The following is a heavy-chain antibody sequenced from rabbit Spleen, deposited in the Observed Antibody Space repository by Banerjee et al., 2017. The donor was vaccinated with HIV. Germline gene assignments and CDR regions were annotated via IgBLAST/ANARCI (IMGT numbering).Heavy chain of an antibody. J-gene: IGHJ4*01. V-gene: IGHV1S40*01. CDR2: IYTGSGST. CDR3: ARGSATMTMVITGYYLSL. CDR1: GFDLSSYYY. D-gene: IGHD2-1*01. Sequence: QSLEESGGDLVKPGASLTLTYTASGFDLSSYYYMCWVRQAPGKGLEWIACIYTGSGSTYYASWAKGRFTISKTSSTTVTLQMTRLTAADTATYFCARGSATMTMVITGYYLSLWGPGTLVTVS.